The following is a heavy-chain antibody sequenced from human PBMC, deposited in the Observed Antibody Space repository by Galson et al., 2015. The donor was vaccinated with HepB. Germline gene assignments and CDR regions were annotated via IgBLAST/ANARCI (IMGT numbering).Heavy chain of an antibody. CDR1: GASITTSTYY. V-gene: IGHV4-39*01. CDR2: VHSSGFT. Sequence: ETLSLTCSVSGASITTSTYYWVWIRQTPMKGLEGIGNVHSSGFTYYNPSLQGRVTISGDTARNQFSLRVTSMTAADTAVYFCVRALGGSYFYGMDVWGQGTTVIVSS. J-gene: IGHJ6*02. CDR3: VRALGGSYFYGMDV.